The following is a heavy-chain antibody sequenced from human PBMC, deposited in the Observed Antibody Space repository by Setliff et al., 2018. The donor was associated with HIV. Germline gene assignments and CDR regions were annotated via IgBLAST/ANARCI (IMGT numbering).Heavy chain of an antibody. CDR2: VNSDGSSK. V-gene: IGHV3-74*01. Sequence: PGGSLRLSCAASGFTFDRYWMHWVRQAPGKGLVWVSRVNSDGSSKTYADSVKDRFTISRDNAKNTLYLQMNSLRAEDTGVYYCHSDYDTEEQSYFDYWGQGTLVTVSS. CDR1: GFTFDRYW. J-gene: IGHJ4*02. CDR3: HSDYDTEEQSYFDY. D-gene: IGHD3-22*01.